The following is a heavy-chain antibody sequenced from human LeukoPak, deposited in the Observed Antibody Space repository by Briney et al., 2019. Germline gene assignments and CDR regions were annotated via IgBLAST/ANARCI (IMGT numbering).Heavy chain of an antibody. Sequence: GGSLRLSCAASGFTFSTSAMSWVRQAPAKGLEWVSAISGSGGRAYFADSVEGRFTFSRDNSKNTLWLQMNSLKAEDTAVYYCARAGKAAAFDYWGQGTLVTVSS. V-gene: IGHV3-23*01. J-gene: IGHJ4*02. CDR2: ISGSGGRA. CDR3: ARAGKAAAFDY. D-gene: IGHD2-15*01. CDR1: GFTFSTSA.